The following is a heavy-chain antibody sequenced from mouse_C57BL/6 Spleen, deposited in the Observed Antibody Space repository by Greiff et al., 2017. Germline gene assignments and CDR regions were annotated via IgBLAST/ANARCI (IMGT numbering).Heavy chain of an antibody. J-gene: IGHJ2*01. CDR1: GYTFTDYY. V-gene: IGHV1-26*01. CDR3: ASHYYGSRKGYFDY. D-gene: IGHD1-1*01. CDR2: INPNNGGT. Sequence: VQLQQSGPEPVKPGASVKISCKASGYTFTDYYMNWVKQSHGKSLEWIGDINPNNGGTSYNQKFKGKATLTVDKSSSTAYMELRSLTSEDSAVYYCASHYYGSRKGYFDYWGQGTTLTVSS.